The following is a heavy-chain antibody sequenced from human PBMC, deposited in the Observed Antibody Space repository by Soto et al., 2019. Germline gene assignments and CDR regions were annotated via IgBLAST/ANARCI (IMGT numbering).Heavy chain of an antibody. CDR2: INPSGGST. CDR3: ARDRLNGYSGYEAPDP. CDR1: GYTFTSYY. D-gene: IGHD5-12*01. Sequence: ASVKVSCKASGYTFTSYYMHWVRQAPGQGLEWMGIINPSGGSTSYAQKFQGRVTMTRDTSTSTVYMELSSLRSEDTAVYYCARDRLNGYSGYEAPDPWGQGTLVTVSS. V-gene: IGHV1-46*03. J-gene: IGHJ5*02.